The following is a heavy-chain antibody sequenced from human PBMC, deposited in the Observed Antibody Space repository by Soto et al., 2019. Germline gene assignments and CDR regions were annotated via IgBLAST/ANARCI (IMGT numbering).Heavy chain of an antibody. J-gene: IGHJ4*02. V-gene: IGHV4-59*13. CDR3: ARGKPWYYDSSGESYFDY. CDR2: IYYSGST. D-gene: IGHD3-22*01. Sequence: PSETLSLTCTVSGGSISSYYWSWIRQPPGKRLEWIGYIYYSGSTNYNPSLKSRVTISVDTSKNQFSLKLSSVTAADTAVYYCARGKPWYYDSSGESYFDYWGQGTLVTVSS. CDR1: GGSISSYY.